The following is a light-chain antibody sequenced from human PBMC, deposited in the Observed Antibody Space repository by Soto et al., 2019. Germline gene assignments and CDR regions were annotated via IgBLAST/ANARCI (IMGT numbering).Light chain of an antibody. CDR3: QQLDTYPT. J-gene: IGKJ3*01. CDR2: AAS. CDR1: QGISTY. V-gene: IGKV1-9*01. Sequence: DIQLTQSPSFLSASVGDRVTITCRASQGISTYLAWYQQEPGKAPKLLIYAASTLQSGVPSRFSGSGSGTEFTLTISSLQPEDFATYYCQQLDTYPTFGPGTKVDI.